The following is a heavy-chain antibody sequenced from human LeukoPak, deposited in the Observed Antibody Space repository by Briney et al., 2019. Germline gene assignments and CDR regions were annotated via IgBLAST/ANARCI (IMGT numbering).Heavy chain of an antibody. CDR2: IYGSGST. CDR3: ARRGDWGFFDY. V-gene: IGHV4-59*01. J-gene: IGHJ4*02. D-gene: IGHD2-21*02. Sequence: SETLSLTCTVSGGSISSDFWIWVRQPPGKGLEWIGYIYGSGSTNYNPSLKSRDSISVDTSKNQFSLKVNSVTAADTAVYYCARRGDWGFFDYWGQGTLVTVSS. CDR1: GGSISSDF.